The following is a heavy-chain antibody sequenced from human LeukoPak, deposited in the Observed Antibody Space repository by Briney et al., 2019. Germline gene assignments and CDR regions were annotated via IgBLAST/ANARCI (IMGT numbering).Heavy chain of an antibody. D-gene: IGHD3-22*01. V-gene: IGHV3-74*01. J-gene: IGHJ4*02. Sequence: GGSLRLSCAASGFTFSSYWMHWVRQAPGKGLVWVSRIDSDGNITSYADSVKGRFTISRDNAKNTLHLQMNSLRAEDTAVYYCARISYDSSGYYDYWGQGTLVTVSS. CDR1: GFTFSSYW. CDR2: IDSDGNIT. CDR3: ARISYDSSGYYDY.